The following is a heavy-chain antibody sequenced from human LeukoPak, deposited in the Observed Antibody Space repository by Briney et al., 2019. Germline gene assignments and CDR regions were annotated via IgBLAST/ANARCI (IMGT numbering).Heavy chain of an antibody. CDR3: AKDIQWLALVGAFDI. Sequence: PGGSLRPSCAASGFTFDDYAMHWVRQAPGKGLEWVSGISWNSGSIGYADSVKGRFTISRDNAKNSLYLQMNSLRAEDTALYYCAKDIQWLALVGAFDIWGQGTMVTVSS. D-gene: IGHD6-19*01. J-gene: IGHJ3*02. V-gene: IGHV3-9*01. CDR1: GFTFDDYA. CDR2: ISWNSGSI.